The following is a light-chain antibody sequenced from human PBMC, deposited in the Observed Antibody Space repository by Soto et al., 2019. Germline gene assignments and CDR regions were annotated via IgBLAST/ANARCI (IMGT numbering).Light chain of an antibody. J-gene: IGLJ1*01. Sequence: QSALTQPASVSGSPGQSITISCTGTSSDVGGYNYASWYQHHPGKAPKLMIYDVSNRPSGVSNRFSGSKSGNTASLTISGLQAEDEADYYCSSYTSSNTDVFGTGTKLTVL. V-gene: IGLV2-14*03. CDR3: SSYTSSNTDV. CDR2: DVS. CDR1: SSDVGGYNY.